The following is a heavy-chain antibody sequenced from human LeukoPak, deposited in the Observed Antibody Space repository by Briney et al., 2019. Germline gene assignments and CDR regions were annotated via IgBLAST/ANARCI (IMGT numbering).Heavy chain of an antibody. V-gene: IGHV4-59*01. Sequence: SETLSLTCTVSGGSISSYYWSWIRQPPGKGLEWIGYIYYSGSTNYNPSLKSRVTISVDTSKNQFSLKPSSVTAADTAVYYCARDNYNWNDFGGVYYYYYYMDVWGKGTTVTVSS. D-gene: IGHD1-1*01. CDR2: IYYSGST. CDR1: GGSISSYY. J-gene: IGHJ6*03. CDR3: ARDNYNWNDFGGVYYYYYYMDV.